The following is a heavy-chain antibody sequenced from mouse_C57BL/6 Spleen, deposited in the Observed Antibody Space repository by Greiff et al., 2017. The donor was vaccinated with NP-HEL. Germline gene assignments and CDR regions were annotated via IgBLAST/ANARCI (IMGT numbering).Heavy chain of an antibody. CDR1: GFTFSDYA. CDR2: ISSGSSTI. CDR3: ASDTTASYYYAMDY. Sequence: EVHLVESGGGLVKPGGSLKLSCAASGFTFSDYAMHWVRQAPEKGLEWVAYISSGSSTIYYADTVKGRFTISRDNAKNTLFLQMTSLRSEDTAMYYCASDTTASYYYAMDYWGQGTSVTVSS. V-gene: IGHV5-17*01. D-gene: IGHD1-2*01. J-gene: IGHJ4*01.